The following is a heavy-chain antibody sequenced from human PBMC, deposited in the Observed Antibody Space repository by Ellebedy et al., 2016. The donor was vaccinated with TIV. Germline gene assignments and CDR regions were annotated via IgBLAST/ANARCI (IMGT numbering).Heavy chain of an antibody. V-gene: IGHV3-30*18. D-gene: IGHD1-7*01. CDR1: GFTFSSYG. Sequence: GESLKISCAASGFTFSSYGMHWVRQAPGKGLEWVAFISFDGSNKYYADSVKGRFTISRDNSKNTLYLQLNSLSAEDTADYYCAKDDVKGTVNIYYMDVWGNGTTVTVSS. CDR2: ISFDGSNK. CDR3: AKDDVKGTVNIYYMDV. J-gene: IGHJ6*03.